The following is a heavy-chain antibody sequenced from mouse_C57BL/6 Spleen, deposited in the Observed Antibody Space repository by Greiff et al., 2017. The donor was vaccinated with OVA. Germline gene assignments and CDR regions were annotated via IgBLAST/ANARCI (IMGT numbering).Heavy chain of an antibody. CDR2: IYPGDGDT. J-gene: IGHJ4*01. D-gene: IGHD2-1*01. CDR1: GYAFSSSW. CDR3: ARSLPFYAMDY. V-gene: IGHV1-82*01. Sequence: VQLQESGPELVKPGASVKISCKASGYAFSSSWMNWVKQRPGQGLEWIGRIYPGDGDTNYNGKFKGKATLTADKSSSTAYMQLSSLTSEDSAVYFGARSLPFYAMDYWGQGTSVTVSS.